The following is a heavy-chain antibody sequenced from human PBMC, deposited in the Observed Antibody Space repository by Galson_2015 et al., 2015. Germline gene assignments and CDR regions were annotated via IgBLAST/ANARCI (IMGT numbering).Heavy chain of an antibody. V-gene: IGHV1-18*01. CDR2: ISAYNGNT. Sequence: SVKVSCKASGYTFTSYGISWVRQAPGQGLEWMGWISAYNGNTNYAQKLQGRVTMTTDTSTSTAYMELRSLRSDDTAVYYCARDSGYIVVVPAAQEDGAFEIWGQGTMVTVSS. CDR1: GYTFTSYG. D-gene: IGHD2-2*01. CDR3: ARDSGYIVVVPAAQEDGAFEI. J-gene: IGHJ3*02.